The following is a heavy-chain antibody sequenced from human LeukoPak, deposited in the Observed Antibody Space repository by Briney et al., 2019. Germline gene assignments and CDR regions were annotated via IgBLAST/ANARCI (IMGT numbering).Heavy chain of an antibody. Sequence: GESLKISCKGSEYSFTSYWIGWVRQMPGKGLEWMGIIYPGDSDTRYSPSFQGQVTISADKSISTAYLQWSSLKASDTAMYYCARTKINNWNDPDAFDIWGQGTMVTVSS. D-gene: IGHD1-20*01. J-gene: IGHJ3*02. CDR2: IYPGDSDT. CDR3: ARTKINNWNDPDAFDI. CDR1: EYSFTSYW. V-gene: IGHV5-51*01.